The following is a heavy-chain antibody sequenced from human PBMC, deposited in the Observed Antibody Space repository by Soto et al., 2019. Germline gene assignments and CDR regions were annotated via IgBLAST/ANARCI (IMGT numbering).Heavy chain of an antibody. D-gene: IGHD3-10*01. CDR2: ISYDGSNK. J-gene: IGHJ6*02. CDR1: GVTFSSYA. CDR3: ARGELWFGELFHYYYGMDV. V-gene: IGHV3-30-3*01. Sequence: GGSLRLSCAASGVTFSSYAMHWVRQAPGKGLEWVAVISYDGSNKYYADSVKGRFTISRDNSKNTLYLQMNSLRAEDTAVYYCARGELWFGELFHYYYGMDVWGQGTTVTVSS.